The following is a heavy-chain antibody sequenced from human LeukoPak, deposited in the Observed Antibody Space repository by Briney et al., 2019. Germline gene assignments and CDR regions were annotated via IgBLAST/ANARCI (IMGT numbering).Heavy chain of an antibody. CDR1: GYTFINYG. D-gene: IGHD1-1*01. J-gene: IGHJ3*02. CDR3: ARDPERGAFDM. Sequence: GASVKVSCKASGYTFINYGISWVRQAPGQGLERMGWISGYSDDTDYAQKFQGRVTMTTDTTTRTAYMELRSLRFDDTAVYFCARDPERGAFDMWGQGTVVTVSS. CDR2: ISGYSDDT. V-gene: IGHV1-18*01.